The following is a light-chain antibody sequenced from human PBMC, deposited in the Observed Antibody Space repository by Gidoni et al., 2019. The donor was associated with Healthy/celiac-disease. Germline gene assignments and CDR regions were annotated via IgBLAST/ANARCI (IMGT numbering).Light chain of an antibody. Sequence: EIVLTQSPGTLSLSPGERATLSCRASQSVSSSYLAWYQQKPGQAPRLLIYGASSRATGIPDRFSGSGSGTDFTLTISRLEPEDFAVYYCQQLSTFXPXTKVDIK. J-gene: IGKJ3*01. CDR3: QQLST. CDR1: QSVSSSY. V-gene: IGKV3-20*01. CDR2: GAS.